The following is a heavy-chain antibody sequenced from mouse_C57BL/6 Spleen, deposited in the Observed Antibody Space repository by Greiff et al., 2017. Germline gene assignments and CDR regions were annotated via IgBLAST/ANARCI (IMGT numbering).Heavy chain of an antibody. D-gene: IGHD2-3*01. Sequence: VQLQQPGAELVRPGSSVKLSCKASGYTFTGYWMHWVKQRPIQGLEWIGNIDPSDSDTHYNQKFKDKATLTVDKSSSTAYMQLSSLTSEDSAVYYGARGGWLLQGDYAMEYWGQGASAT. CDR1: GYTFTGYW. V-gene: IGHV1-52*01. CDR3: ARGGWLLQGDYAMEY. CDR2: IDPSDSDT. J-gene: IGHJ4*01.